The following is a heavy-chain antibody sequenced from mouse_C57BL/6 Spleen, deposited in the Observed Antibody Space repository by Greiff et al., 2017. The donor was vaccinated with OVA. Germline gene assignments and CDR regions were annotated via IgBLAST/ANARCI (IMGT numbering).Heavy chain of an antibody. J-gene: IGHJ4*01. CDR1: GFTFTDYY. V-gene: IGHV7-3*01. Sequence: DVHLVESGGGLVQPGGSLSLSCAASGFTFTDYYMSWVRQPPGKALEWLGFIRNKANGYTTEYSASVKGRFTISRDNSQSILYLQMNALRAEDSATYYCARSIGGAVYYYAMDYWGQGTSVTVSS. D-gene: IGHD3-1*01. CDR3: ARSIGGAVYYYAMDY. CDR2: IRNKANGYTT.